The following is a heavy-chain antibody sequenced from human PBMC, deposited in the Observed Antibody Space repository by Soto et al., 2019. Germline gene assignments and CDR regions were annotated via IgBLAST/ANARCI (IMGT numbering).Heavy chain of an antibody. Sequence: TSETLSLTCTVSGGSISSSSYYWGWIRQPPGKGLEWIGSIYYSGSTYYNPSLKSRVTISVDTSKNQFSLKLSSVTAADTAVYYCARLGHVYYYDSSGYREYFQHWGQGTLVTVSS. D-gene: IGHD3-22*01. CDR3: ARLGHVYYYDSSGYREYFQH. CDR2: IYYSGST. CDR1: GGSISSSSYY. V-gene: IGHV4-39*01. J-gene: IGHJ1*01.